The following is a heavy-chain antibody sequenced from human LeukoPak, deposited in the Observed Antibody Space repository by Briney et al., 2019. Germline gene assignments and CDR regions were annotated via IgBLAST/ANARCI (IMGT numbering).Heavy chain of an antibody. J-gene: IGHJ3*02. D-gene: IGHD1-26*01. CDR2: INHSGST. CDR1: GGSFSGYY. V-gene: IGHV4-34*01. Sequence: SETLSLTCAVYGGSFSGYYWSWIRQPPGKGLEWIGEINHSGSTNHNPSLKSRVTISVDTSKNQLSLKLSSVTAADTAVYYCARRKGSLDAFDIWGQGTMVTVSS. CDR3: ARRKGSLDAFDI.